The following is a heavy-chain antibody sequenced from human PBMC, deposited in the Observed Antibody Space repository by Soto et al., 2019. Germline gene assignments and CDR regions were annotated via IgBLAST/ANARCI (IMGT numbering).Heavy chain of an antibody. CDR2: INHSGST. J-gene: IGHJ6*02. CDR3: AREDSSGWSGESMDV. V-gene: IGHV4-34*01. CDR1: GESPRSHS. D-gene: IGHD6-19*01. Sequence: NPSETLSLTCAVYGESPRSHSWNWIRQPPGKGLEWVGEINHSGSTNYNPSLKSRATISVDTSKNQFSLKLTSVIAADTGVYYCAREDSSGWSGESMDVWGQGTTVTVSS.